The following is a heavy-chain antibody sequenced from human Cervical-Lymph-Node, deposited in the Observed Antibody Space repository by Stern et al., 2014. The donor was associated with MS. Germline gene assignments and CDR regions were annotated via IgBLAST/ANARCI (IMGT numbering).Heavy chain of an antibody. CDR1: GFTFRSSS. D-gene: IGHD4-11*01. Sequence: EVQLVESGGGLVKPGGSLRLSCAASGFTFRSSSMNWVRQAPGQGLEWVSSISSSNAYIYYAASVKGRFSISRDNAKNSLYLQMNSLRAEDTAVYYCARYGSVDYRTFDLWGRGSLVTVSS. CDR3: ARYGSVDYRTFDL. J-gene: IGHJ2*01. V-gene: IGHV3-21*01. CDR2: ISSSNAYI.